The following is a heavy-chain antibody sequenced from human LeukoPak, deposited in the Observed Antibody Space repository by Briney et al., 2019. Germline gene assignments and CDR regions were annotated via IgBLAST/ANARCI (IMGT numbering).Heavy chain of an antibody. Sequence: SETLSLTCAVYGGSFSGYYWSWIRQPPGKGLEWIGEINHSGSTNYNPSLKSRVTISVDTSKNQFSLKLSSVTAADTAVYYCALRILTDYSYDNWFDPWGQGTLVTVSS. V-gene: IGHV4-34*01. CDR2: INHSGST. CDR1: GGSFSGYY. J-gene: IGHJ5*02. D-gene: IGHD3-9*01. CDR3: ALRILTDYSYDNWFDP.